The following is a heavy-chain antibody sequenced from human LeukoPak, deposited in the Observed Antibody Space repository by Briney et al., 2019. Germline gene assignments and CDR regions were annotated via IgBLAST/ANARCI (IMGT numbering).Heavy chain of an antibody. CDR2: ISSSSSYI. V-gene: IGHV3-21*04. J-gene: IGHJ6*02. Sequence: GGSLRLSCGASGFTFSSYSMNWVRQAPGKGLEWVSSISSSSSYIYYADSVKGRFTISRDNAKNSLYLQMNSLRAEDTAVYYCARRAPFYYNSWSPTHDYGMDVWGQGTTVTVSS. D-gene: IGHD3-10*01. CDR1: GFTFSSYS. CDR3: ARRAPFYYNSWSPTHDYGMDV.